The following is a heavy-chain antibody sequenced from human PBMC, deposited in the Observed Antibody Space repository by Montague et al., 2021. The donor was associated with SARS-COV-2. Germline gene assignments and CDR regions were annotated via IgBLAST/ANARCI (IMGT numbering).Heavy chain of an antibody. J-gene: IGHJ3*02. V-gene: IGHV2-70*11. CDR3: ARGYCDILTGYLDAFDI. D-gene: IGHD3-9*01. Sequence: PALVKPTQTLTLTCTFSGFSLSTSGMCVSWIRQPPGKALEWLARIDWDDDKYYSTSLKTRLTISKDTSKNQVVLTMTNMDPVDTATYYCARGYCDILTGYLDAFDIWGQGTMVTVSS. CDR2: IDWDDDK. CDR1: GFSLSTSGMC.